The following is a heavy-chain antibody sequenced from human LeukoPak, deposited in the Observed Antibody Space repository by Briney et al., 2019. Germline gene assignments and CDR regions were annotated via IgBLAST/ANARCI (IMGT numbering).Heavy chain of an antibody. D-gene: IGHD6-13*01. J-gene: IGHJ3*02. CDR1: GGSISSYY. CDR3: ARHYIAAGGGDAFDI. Sequence: SETLSLTCTVSGGSISSYYWSWIRQPPGKGLEYIGYISYSGSTNYNPSLKSRVTISVDTSKNQFSLKLSSVTAADTAVYYCARHYIAAGGGDAFDIWGQGTMVTVSS. CDR2: ISYSGST. V-gene: IGHV4-59*01.